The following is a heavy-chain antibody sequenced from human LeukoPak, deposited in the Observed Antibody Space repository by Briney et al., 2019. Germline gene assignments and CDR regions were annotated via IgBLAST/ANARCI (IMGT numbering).Heavy chain of an antibody. CDR2: IHFSGTT. V-gene: IGHV4-4*07. CDR1: GVSISDYY. J-gene: IGHJ1*01. CDR3: ATYSVTGAWAEYFLH. D-gene: IGHD5/OR15-5a*01. Sequence: SETLSLTCTVSGVSISDYYWSWVRQPAGKGLEWIGRIHFSGTTYYNPSLKSRFTMSIDTSKNQFSLKLSSVTAADTAVYYCATYSVTGAWAEYFLHWGQGTLVTVSS.